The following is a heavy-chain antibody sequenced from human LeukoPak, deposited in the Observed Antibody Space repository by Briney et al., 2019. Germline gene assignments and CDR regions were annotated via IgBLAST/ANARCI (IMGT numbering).Heavy chain of an antibody. CDR1: GFTFSSYG. CDR2: ISYDGSHK. Sequence: GRSLRLSCVASGFTFSSYGMHWVRQAPGKGLEWVAGISYDGSHKYYADSAKGRITISRDNSKNTLCLQINSLRIEDTAVYNCAKSQEMVTTPPDHWGQGTLVTVSS. V-gene: IGHV3-30*18. D-gene: IGHD5-24*01. J-gene: IGHJ4*02. CDR3: AKSQEMVTTPPDH.